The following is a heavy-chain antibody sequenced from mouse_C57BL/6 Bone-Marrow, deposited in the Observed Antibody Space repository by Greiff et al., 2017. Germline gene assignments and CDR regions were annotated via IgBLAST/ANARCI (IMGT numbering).Heavy chain of an antibody. V-gene: IGHV5-16*01. J-gene: IGHJ4*01. CDR1: GFTFSDYY. CDR3: ARVPHRYYYAMDY. Sequence: EVKLMESEGGLVQPGSSMKLSCTASGFTFSDYYMAWVRQVPEKGLEWVANINYDGSSTYYLDSLKSRFIISRDNAKNILYLQMSSLKSEDTATYYCARVPHRYYYAMDYWGQGTSVTVSS. CDR2: INYDGSST.